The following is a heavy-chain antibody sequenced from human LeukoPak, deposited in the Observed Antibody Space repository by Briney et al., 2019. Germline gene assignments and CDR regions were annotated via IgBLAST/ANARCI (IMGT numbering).Heavy chain of an antibody. Sequence: PSETLSLTCTVSGGSISSSSYYWGWIRQPPGKGLEWIGSIYYSGSTYYNPSLKSRVTISVDTSKNQFSLKLSSVTAADTAVYYCARDRRGYSYGRRYNWFDPWGQGTLVTVSS. D-gene: IGHD5-18*01. CDR2: IYYSGST. CDR3: ARDRRGYSYGRRYNWFDP. CDR1: GGSISSSSYY. J-gene: IGHJ5*02. V-gene: IGHV4-39*07.